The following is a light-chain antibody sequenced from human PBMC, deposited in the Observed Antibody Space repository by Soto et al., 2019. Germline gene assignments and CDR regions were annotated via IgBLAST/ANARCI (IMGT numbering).Light chain of an antibody. J-gene: IGKJ1*01. CDR1: QTISSW. CDR3: QHYKA. Sequence: DIQMTQSPSTLSGSVVDRVTITCLASQTISSWLSWYQQKPGKAPKLLIYKASTLKSGVPSRFSGSGSGTEFTLTISSLHPDDFATYYCQHYKAFGQGTKVENK. V-gene: IGKV1-5*03. CDR2: KAS.